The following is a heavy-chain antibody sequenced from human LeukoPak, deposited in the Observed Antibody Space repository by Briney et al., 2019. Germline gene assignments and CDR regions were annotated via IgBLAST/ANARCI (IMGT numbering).Heavy chain of an antibody. D-gene: IGHD6-19*01. CDR3: VSGGDGAVAGVFDY. Sequence: SVKVSCKASGGTFSSYAISWVRQAPGQGLEWMGGVTPMFGTANYAQKFQGRVTITADESTSTAYMELSSLRSEDTAVYYCVSGGDGAVAGVFDYWGQGTLVTVSS. CDR1: GGTFSSYA. V-gene: IGHV1-69*13. CDR2: VTPMFGTA. J-gene: IGHJ4*02.